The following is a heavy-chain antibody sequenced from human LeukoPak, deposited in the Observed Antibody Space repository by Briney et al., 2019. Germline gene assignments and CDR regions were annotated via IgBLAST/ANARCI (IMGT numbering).Heavy chain of an antibody. CDR2: INHSGST. V-gene: IGHV4-34*01. CDR3: AIRRRYFDY. CDR1: GGSFRGYY. J-gene: IGHJ4*02. Sequence: SETLSLTCAVYGGSFRGYYWSWIPHPPGKGLEGIGEINHSGSTNYNPSLKSRVTISVDTSKNQFALKLSSVTAADTAVYYCAIRRRYFDYWGQGTLVTVSS.